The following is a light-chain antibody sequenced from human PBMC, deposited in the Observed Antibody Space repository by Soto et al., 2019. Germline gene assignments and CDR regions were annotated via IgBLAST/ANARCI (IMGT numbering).Light chain of an antibody. J-gene: IGLJ1*01. V-gene: IGLV2-11*01. CDR3: CSYAGSYIDV. CDR2: DVS. CDR1: SSDVGGYNY. Sequence: QSVLTQPRSVSGSPGQSVTISCTGTSSDVGGYNYVSWYQQHPGKAPKLMIYDVSKRPSGVPDRFSGSKSGNTASLTTSGLQAEDEADDYCCSYAGSYIDVFGTGTKVNVL.